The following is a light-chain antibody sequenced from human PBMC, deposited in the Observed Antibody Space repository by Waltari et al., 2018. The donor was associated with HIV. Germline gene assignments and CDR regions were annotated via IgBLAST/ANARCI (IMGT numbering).Light chain of an antibody. J-gene: IGLJ1*01. CDR3: ASWDDSLNAFV. CDR1: NSNIESNY. CDR2: RNS. V-gene: IGLV1-47*01. Sequence: QSVLTQPPPASATPGQRIPISCSGGNSNIESNYVSLYQQLPGTAPKVFIYRNSQRPSGVPDRFSGSKSGTSASLIISGLRSGDEADYYCASWDDSLNAFVFGTGTKVTVL.